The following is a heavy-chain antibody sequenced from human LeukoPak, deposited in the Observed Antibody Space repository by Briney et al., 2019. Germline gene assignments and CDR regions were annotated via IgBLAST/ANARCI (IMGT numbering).Heavy chain of an antibody. J-gene: IGHJ4*02. CDR3: ARNGYFALLY. D-gene: IGHD3-9*01. CDR2: ISGSAGST. Sequence: GGSLRLSCAASGFTFSNYGMSWVRQAPGKGLEWVSAISGSAGSTYYADSVKGRFTISRDNSKNTLYLQMNSLRAEDTAIYFCARNGYFALLYWGQGTLLTVSS. V-gene: IGHV3-23*01. CDR1: GFTFSNYG.